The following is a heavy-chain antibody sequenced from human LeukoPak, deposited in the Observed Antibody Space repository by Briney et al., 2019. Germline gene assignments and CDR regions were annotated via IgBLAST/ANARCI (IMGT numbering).Heavy chain of an antibody. V-gene: IGHV1-2*02. J-gene: IGHJ4*02. CDR1: GYTFIGYY. CDR2: INPNSGVT. CDR3: ARDHKGEMATTNFDY. D-gene: IGHD5-24*01. Sequence: GASVKVSCKASGYTFIGYYMHWVRQAPGQGLEWMGWINPNSGVTNYAQKFQGRVTMTRDTSISTAYMELSRLRSDDTAVYYCARDHKGEMATTNFDYWGQGTLVTVSS.